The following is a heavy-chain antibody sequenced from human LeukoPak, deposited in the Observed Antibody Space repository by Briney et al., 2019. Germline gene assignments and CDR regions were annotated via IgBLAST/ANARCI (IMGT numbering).Heavy chain of an antibody. D-gene: IGHD1-26*01. J-gene: IGHJ5*02. Sequence: SQTLSLTCAISGDSVSSNSAAWHWIRQSPSRGLEWLGRTYYRSKWFNHYAVSVKSRISINPDTSKNQFSLQLNSVTAEDTAVYYCAREPEVGLPYTWFDPWGQGSLVTVSS. V-gene: IGHV6-1*01. CDR3: AREPEVGLPYTWFDP. CDR2: TYYRSKWFN. CDR1: GDSVSSNSAA.